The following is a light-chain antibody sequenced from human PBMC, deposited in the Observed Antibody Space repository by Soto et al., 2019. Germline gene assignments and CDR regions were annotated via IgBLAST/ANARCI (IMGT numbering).Light chain of an antibody. Sequence: MTQSPSTLSASVGDRVTITCRASQSISSWLAWYQQKPGRAPRLLIHGASTRATGIPARFSGSGSGTEFTLTISSLQSEDLAVYFCQQYHNWPPTFGQGTKVDIK. J-gene: IGKJ1*01. V-gene: IGKV3-15*01. CDR3: QQYHNWPPT. CDR1: QSISSW. CDR2: GAS.